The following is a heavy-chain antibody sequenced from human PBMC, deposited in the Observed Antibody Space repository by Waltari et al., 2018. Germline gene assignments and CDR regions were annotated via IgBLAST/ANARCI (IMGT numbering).Heavy chain of an antibody. J-gene: IGHJ3*02. Sequence: EVQLLQSGGGLVQPGGSLRLSCAGSGFTFSNYVMSWFRQAPGKGLEWFSVSYTGGSTHYADSVKGRFTVSRDNSKSTLYLQMDTLTPEDTAVYYCAKEGGGVTFDIWGQGTMVTVSS. V-gene: IGHV3-23*03. CDR3: AKEGGGVTFDI. D-gene: IGHD2-8*02. CDR2: SYTGGST. CDR1: GFTFSNYV.